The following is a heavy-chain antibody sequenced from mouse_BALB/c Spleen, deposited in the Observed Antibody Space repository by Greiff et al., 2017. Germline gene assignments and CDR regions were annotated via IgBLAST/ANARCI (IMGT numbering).Heavy chain of an antibody. D-gene: IGHD3-3*01. J-gene: IGHJ4*01. CDR2: ISYSGST. CDR1: GDSITSGY. V-gene: IGHV3-8*02. Sequence: DVKLVESGPSLVKPSQTLSLTCSVTGDSITSGYWNWIRKFPGNKLEYMGYISYSGSTYYNPSLKSRISITRDTSKNQYYLQLNSVTTEDTATYYCARSEGPHYYAMDYWGQGTAVTVSS. CDR3: ARSEGPHYYAMDY.